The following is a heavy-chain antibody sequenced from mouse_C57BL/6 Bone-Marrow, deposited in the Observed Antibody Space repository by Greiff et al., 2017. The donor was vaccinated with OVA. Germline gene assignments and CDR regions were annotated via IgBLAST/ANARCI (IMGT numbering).Heavy chain of an antibody. Sequence: QVQLQQSGAELVRPGASVTLSCKASGYTFTDYEMHWVKQTPVHGLEWIGAIDPETGGTAYNQKFKGKAILTADKSSGTAYMELRSLTSEDSAVYYCTAYGNYSYAMDYWGQGTSVTVSS. V-gene: IGHV1-15*01. CDR1: GYTFTDYE. J-gene: IGHJ4*01. D-gene: IGHD2-1*01. CDR3: TAYGNYSYAMDY. CDR2: IDPETGGT.